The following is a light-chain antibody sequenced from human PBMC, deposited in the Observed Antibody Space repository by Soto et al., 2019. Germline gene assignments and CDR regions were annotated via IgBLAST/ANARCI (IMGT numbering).Light chain of an antibody. CDR2: TNN. V-gene: IGLV1-44*01. J-gene: IGLJ3*02. CDR1: SSNIGSHL. CDR3: ATWDASLQSWV. Sequence: QSVLTQPPSVSGTPGQRVTLSCSGRSSNIGSHLVNWYQQVPGTAPRLLIYTNNQRPSGVPDRFSDSKSGTSASLAISGLQAEDEAHYDCATWDASLQSWVFGGGTKVTVL.